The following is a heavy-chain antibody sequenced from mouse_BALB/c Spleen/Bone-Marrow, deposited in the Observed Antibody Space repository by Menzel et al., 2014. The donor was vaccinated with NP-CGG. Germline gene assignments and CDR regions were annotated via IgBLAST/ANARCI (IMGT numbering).Heavy chain of an antibody. CDR3: ARDRGLTYFDY. D-gene: IGHD2-4*01. V-gene: IGHV7-3*02. J-gene: IGHJ2*01. Sequence: EVKLVESGGGLVQPGGSLRLSCTTSGFTFTDYYMSWVRQPPGKALEWLGFIRNQANGYTTEYSASVKGRFTISRDNSQSILYLQMNTLRAEDSATYYCARDRGLTYFDYWGQGTTLTVSS. CDR2: IRNQANGYTT. CDR1: GFTFTDYY.